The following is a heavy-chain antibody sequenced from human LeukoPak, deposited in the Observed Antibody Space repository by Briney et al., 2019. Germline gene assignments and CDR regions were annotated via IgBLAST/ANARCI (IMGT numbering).Heavy chain of an antibody. J-gene: IGHJ4*02. CDR2: SGSTT. Sequence: GGSLRLSCAASGFIFSSYAMTWVRQAPGNGLEWVSSSGSTTDYSDSVKGRFTISRDNSKNTLYLQMNSLSAEDTAVYYCTRDSSYGDYSTAFDYWGQGALVTVSS. V-gene: IGHV3-23*01. CDR3: TRDSSYGDYSTAFDY. CDR1: GFIFSSYA. D-gene: IGHD4-17*01.